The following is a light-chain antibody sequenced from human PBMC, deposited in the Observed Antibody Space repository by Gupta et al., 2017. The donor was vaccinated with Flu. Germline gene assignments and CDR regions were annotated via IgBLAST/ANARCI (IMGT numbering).Light chain of an antibody. Sequence: EKRSTLTCRASPTINTSRAWYQLKPGQAPRLLIYQTAVRATGVPSRFSGSWAGTDFTLTISNVEPDDFAVYYCQRGRDSWTCGQGTKV. CDR2: QTA. CDR3: QRGRDSWT. J-gene: IGKJ1*01. V-gene: IGKV3-11*01. CDR1: PTINTS.